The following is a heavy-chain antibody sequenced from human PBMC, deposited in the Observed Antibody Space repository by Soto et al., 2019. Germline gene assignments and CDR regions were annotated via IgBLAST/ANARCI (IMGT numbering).Heavy chain of an antibody. CDR1: GYTFTSYG. CDR3: ARDEANYYDSSGYYYVY. V-gene: IGHV1-18*01. D-gene: IGHD3-22*01. J-gene: IGHJ4*02. Sequence: QVQLVQSGAEVKKPGASVKVSCKASGYTFTSYGISWVRQAPGQGLEWRGWISAYNGNTNYAQKLQGRVTMTTDTSTSTAYMELRSLRSDDTDVYYCARDEANYYDSSGYYYVYWGQGTLVTVSS. CDR2: ISAYNGNT.